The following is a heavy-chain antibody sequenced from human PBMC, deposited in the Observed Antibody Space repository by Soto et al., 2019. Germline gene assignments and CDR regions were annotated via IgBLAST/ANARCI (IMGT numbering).Heavy chain of an antibody. CDR3: AKDRSGLGDSGYELVAVADFFDY. D-gene: IGHD5-12*01. Sequence: PGGSLRLSCAASGFTFSSYAMSWVRQAQGKGLEWVSAISGSGGSTYYADSVKGRFTISRDNSKNTLYLQMNSLRAEDTAVYYCAKDRSGLGDSGYELVAVADFFDYWGQGTLVTVSS. V-gene: IGHV3-23*01. CDR2: ISGSGGST. J-gene: IGHJ4*02. CDR1: GFTFSSYA.